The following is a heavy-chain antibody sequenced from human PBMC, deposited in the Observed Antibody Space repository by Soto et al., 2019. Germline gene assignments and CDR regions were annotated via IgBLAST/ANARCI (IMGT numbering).Heavy chain of an antibody. CDR2: INHSGST. J-gene: IGHJ6*02. Sequence: QVQLQQWGAGLLKPSETLSLTCAVYGGSFSGYYWSWIRQPPGKGLEWIGEINHSGSTNYNPSLKSRVTISVDTSKNQFSLKLSSVTAADTAVYYCARACSNSCSTEYYYYGMDVWGQGTTVTVSS. CDR3: ARACSNSCSTEYYYYGMDV. V-gene: IGHV4-34*01. CDR1: GGSFSGYY. D-gene: IGHD2-2*01.